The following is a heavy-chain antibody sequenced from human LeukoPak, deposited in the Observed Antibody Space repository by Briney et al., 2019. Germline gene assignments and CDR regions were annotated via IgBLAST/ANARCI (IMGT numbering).Heavy chain of an antibody. CDR2: INPNSGCT. V-gene: IGHV1-2*02. CDR3: ARDRSGLRYFDWLRTNDAFDI. J-gene: IGHJ3*02. CDR1: VYTFTGYY. Sequence: GASVNVSCKASVYTFTGYYMHWVRQAPGQGREWMGWINPNSGCTNNEQKCQDRVTMTSDTSISTAYIELSRLRSDDTAVYYCARDRSGLRYFDWLRTNDAFDIWGQGTMVTVSS. D-gene: IGHD3-9*01.